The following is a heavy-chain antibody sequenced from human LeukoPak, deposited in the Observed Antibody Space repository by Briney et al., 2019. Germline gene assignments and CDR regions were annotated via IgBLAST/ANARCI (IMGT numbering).Heavy chain of an antibody. J-gene: IGHJ4*02. Sequence: ASVKVSRKASGYTFTGYYIHWVRQAPGQGLEWMGWINPNSGGTNYAQKFQGRVTMTRDTSISTAYMELSRLKSDDTAVYYCASGDSTMVRGAPYYFDYWGQGTLVTVSS. CDR3: ASGDSTMVRGAPYYFDY. V-gene: IGHV1-2*02. D-gene: IGHD3-10*01. CDR1: GYTFTGYY. CDR2: INPNSGGT.